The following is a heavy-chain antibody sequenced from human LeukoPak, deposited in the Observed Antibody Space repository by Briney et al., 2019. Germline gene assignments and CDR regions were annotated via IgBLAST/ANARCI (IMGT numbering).Heavy chain of an antibody. CDR1: GGSISSGGYY. CDR2: IYYSGST. D-gene: IGHD3-3*01. CDR3: ARGGITIWFDP. J-gene: IGHJ5*02. Sequence: SETLSLTCTVSGGSISSGGYYWSWIRQHPGKGLEWIGYIYYSGSTYYNPSLKSRVTISVDTSKNQFSLKLSSVTAADTAVSYCARGGITIWFDPWGQGTLVTVSS. V-gene: IGHV4-31*03.